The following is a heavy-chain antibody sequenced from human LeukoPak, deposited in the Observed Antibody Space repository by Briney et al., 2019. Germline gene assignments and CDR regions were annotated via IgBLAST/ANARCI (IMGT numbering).Heavy chain of an antibody. Sequence: PGGSLRLSCAASGFTFTRYTMNWVRQAPGKGLEWVSYITSSSSTIYYADSVKGRFTISRDNAKNSLYLQMNSLRAEDTAVYYCARGDYYDSSGSHVWYFDLWGRGTLVTVSS. D-gene: IGHD3-22*01. V-gene: IGHV3-48*04. J-gene: IGHJ2*01. CDR1: GFTFTRYT. CDR2: ITSSSSTI. CDR3: ARGDYYDSSGSHVWYFDL.